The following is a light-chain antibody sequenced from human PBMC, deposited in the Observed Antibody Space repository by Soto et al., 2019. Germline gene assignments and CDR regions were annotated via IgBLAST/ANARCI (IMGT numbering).Light chain of an antibody. Sequence: QSALTQPPSASGSPGQSVTISCTGTSSDVGGYNYVSWYQQHPGKAPKVMIYDVNQRPSGVPDRFSGSKSGNTASLTVSGLQSEDEGDYDCSSHSGGQNVVFGGGTKLTVL. CDR1: SSDVGGYNY. V-gene: IGLV2-8*01. CDR3: SSHSGGQNVV. CDR2: DVN. J-gene: IGLJ2*01.